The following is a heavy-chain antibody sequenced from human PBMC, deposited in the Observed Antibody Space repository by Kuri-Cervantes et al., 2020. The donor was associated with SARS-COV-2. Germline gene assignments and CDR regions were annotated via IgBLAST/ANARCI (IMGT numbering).Heavy chain of an antibody. CDR1: GYSFTSYW. V-gene: IGHV5-51*01. Sequence: GESLKISCKGSGYSFTSYWIGWVRQMPGKGLEWMGIIYPGDSDTRYSPSFQGQVTISADKSISTAYLQWSSLKASDTAMYYCARRSRYCSSTSCYRDYYYGMDVWGQGTTVTVSS. CDR2: IYPGDSDT. D-gene: IGHD2-2*01. J-gene: IGHJ6*02. CDR3: ARRSRYCSSTSCYRDYYYGMDV.